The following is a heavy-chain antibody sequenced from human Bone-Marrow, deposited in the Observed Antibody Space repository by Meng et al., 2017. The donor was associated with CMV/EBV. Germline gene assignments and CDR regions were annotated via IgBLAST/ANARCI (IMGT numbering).Heavy chain of an antibody. D-gene: IGHD6-19*01. CDR3: ASEHKGGYSMGWYPDY. CDR2: INPNSGGT. V-gene: IGHV1-2*02. J-gene: IGHJ4*02. CDR1: GYNFTGYY. Sequence: ASVKVSCKASGYNFTGYYMHCVRQAPGQGLEWMGWINPNSGGTNYAQKFQGRVTMTRHTSISTAYMELSSLRSDDTAVYYCASEHKGGYSMGWYPDYWGEGTLVTVSS.